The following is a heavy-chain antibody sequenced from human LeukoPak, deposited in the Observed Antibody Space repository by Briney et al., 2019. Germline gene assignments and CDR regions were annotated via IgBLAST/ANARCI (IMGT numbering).Heavy chain of an antibody. CDR1: GGSISSSSYY. Sequence: SETLSLTCTVSGGSISSSSYYWGWIRQPPGKGLEWIGSIYYSGSTYYNPSLKSRVTISVDTSKNQFSLKLSSVTAADTAVYYCARRVLGTFYGSGSSVDVWGKGTTVAISS. D-gene: IGHD3-10*01. CDR2: IYYSGST. J-gene: IGHJ6*04. V-gene: IGHV4-39*01. CDR3: ARRVLGTFYGSGSSVDV.